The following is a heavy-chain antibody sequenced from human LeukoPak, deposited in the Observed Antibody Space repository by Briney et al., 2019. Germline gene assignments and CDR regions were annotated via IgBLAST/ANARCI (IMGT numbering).Heavy chain of an antibody. CDR2: INTNTGNP. CDR1: GYTFTSYA. D-gene: IGHD3-22*01. J-gene: IGHJ1*01. CDR3: AIEDYYDSSGYYYVGYFQH. V-gene: IGHV7-4-1*02. Sequence: ASVKVSCKASGYTFTSYAMNWVRQAPGQGLEWMGWINTNTGNPTYAQGFTGRFVFSLDTSVSTAYLQISSLKAEDTAVYYCAIEDYYDSSGYYYVGYFQHWGQGTLVTVSS.